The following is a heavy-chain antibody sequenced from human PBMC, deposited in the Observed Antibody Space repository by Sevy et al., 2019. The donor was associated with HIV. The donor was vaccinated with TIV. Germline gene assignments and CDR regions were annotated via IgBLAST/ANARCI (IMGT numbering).Heavy chain of an antibody. V-gene: IGHV1-69*06. CDR2: IIPIFGTA. J-gene: IGHJ6*03. D-gene: IGHD3-10*01. CDR1: GGTFSSYA. Sequence: ASVKVSCKASGGTFSSYAISWVRQAPGQGLEWMGGIIPIFGTANYAQKFQGRVTITADKSTSTAYMELSSLRSEETAVYYCARSSMVRGVPYYYYMDVWGKGTTVTVSS. CDR3: ARSSMVRGVPYYYYMDV.